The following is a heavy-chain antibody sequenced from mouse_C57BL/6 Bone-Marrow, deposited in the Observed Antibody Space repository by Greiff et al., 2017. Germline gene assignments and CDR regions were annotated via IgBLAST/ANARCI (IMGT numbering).Heavy chain of an antibody. CDR3: ARGVLRFAY. Sequence: QVQLQQSGAELVRPGASVKLSCKASGYTFTDYYINWVKQRPGQGLEWIARIYPGSGNTYYNEKFKGKATLTAEKSSSTAYMQLSSLTSEDSAVYFCARGVLRFAYRGQETLVTVSA. CDR1: GYTFTDYY. J-gene: IGHJ3*01. V-gene: IGHV1-76*01. D-gene: IGHD1-1*01. CDR2: IYPGSGNT.